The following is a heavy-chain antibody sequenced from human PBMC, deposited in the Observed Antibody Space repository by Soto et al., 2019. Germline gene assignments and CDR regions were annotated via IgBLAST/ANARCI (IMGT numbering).Heavy chain of an antibody. CDR3: ARGSAGRFLGVYYGVDV. CDR1: GGSISTGAYH. V-gene: IGHV4-31*03. J-gene: IGHJ6*02. D-gene: IGHD3-3*01. CDR2: IYYDGST. Sequence: QVRLQESGPGLVKPSQTLSLTCTVSGGSISTGAYHWNWIRQHPGKGLGWIGYIYYDGSTYYNSSLKSRLNISLDTSKNQFSLRLTSVTAADTAVYYCARGSAGRFLGVYYGVDVWGQGTTVTVSS.